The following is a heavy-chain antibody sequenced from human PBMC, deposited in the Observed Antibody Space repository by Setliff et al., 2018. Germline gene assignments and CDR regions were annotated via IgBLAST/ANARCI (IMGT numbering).Heavy chain of an antibody. Sequence: GGSLRLSCAASGFTFSSYAMTWIRQAPGKGLEWISYIHDSGNPTYYADSVKGRFTVSRDNAKNSLYLQMNSLRAEDTALYYCARPPWRYFDWSIPGVWGQGTLVTVSS. CDR2: IHDSGNPT. V-gene: IGHV3-11*01. CDR3: ARPPWRYFDWSIPGV. J-gene: IGHJ4*02. D-gene: IGHD3-9*01. CDR1: GFTFSSYA.